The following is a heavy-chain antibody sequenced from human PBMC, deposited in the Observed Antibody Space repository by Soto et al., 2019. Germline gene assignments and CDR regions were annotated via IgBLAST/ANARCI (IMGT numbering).Heavy chain of an antibody. J-gene: IGHJ4*02. CDR1: GNSFTTYY. V-gene: IGHV1-46*01. D-gene: IGHD3-22*01. Sequence: ASVKVSCKASGNSFTTYYMHWVRQAPGQGLEWMGIINPSGGRTTYAQKFQGRVTMTRDTSTSTFHMELSSLTSEDTAVYYCAGLYHYDSSGYYDYWGQGTLVTVSS. CDR2: INPSGGRT. CDR3: AGLYHYDSSGYYDY.